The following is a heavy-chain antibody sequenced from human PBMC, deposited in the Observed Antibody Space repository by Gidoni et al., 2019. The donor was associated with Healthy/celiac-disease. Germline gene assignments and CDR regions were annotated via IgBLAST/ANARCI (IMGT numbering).Heavy chain of an antibody. D-gene: IGHD1-26*01. Sequence: QVQLVESGGGVVQPGRSLRLSCVASGFIFINYAMHWVRQAPGKGLEWVTVISYDGSNKYYADSVKGRFTISRDTSRNTLYLQMNSLRPEDTAVYYCAKDSDSGSYYSFYGMGVWGQGTTVTVSS. V-gene: IGHV3-30*18. CDR1: GFIFINYA. J-gene: IGHJ6*02. CDR3: AKDSDSGSYYSFYGMGV. CDR2: ISYDGSNK.